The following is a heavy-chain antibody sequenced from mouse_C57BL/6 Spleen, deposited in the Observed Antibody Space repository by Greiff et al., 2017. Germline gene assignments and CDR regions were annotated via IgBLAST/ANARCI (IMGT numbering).Heavy chain of an antibody. Sequence: VQLQQPGAELVRPGSSVKLSCKASGYTFTSYWMDWVKQRPGQGLEWIGNIYPSDSETHYNQKFKDKATLTVDKSSSTAYMQLSSLTSEDSAVYYCARITTVVATGGYAMDYWGQGTSVTVSS. CDR2: IYPSDSET. V-gene: IGHV1-61*01. CDR3: ARITTVVATGGYAMDY. D-gene: IGHD1-1*01. CDR1: GYTFTSYW. J-gene: IGHJ4*01.